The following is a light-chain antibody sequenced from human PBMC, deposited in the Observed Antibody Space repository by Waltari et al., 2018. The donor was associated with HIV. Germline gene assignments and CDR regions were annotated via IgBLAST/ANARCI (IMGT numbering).Light chain of an antibody. J-gene: IGLJ3*02. CDR2: NNN. Sequence: QSVLTQPPSVSGAPGQRVTITCTGSSSNLGAGYDVHRYQHLPVEAPKLLISNNNNRPSGDPDRFSGSKSVSSASLAITGLQTEDEADYYCQSYDDRLSGSEVFGGGTRVTVL. CDR3: QSYDDRLSGSEV. CDR1: SSNLGAGYD. V-gene: IGLV1-40*01.